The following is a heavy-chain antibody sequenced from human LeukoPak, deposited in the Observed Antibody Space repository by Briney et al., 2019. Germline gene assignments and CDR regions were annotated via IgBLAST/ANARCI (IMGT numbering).Heavy chain of an antibody. CDR2: IYYSGSI. J-gene: IGHJ4*02. CDR1: GGSISSYY. D-gene: IGHD1-1*01. Sequence: SETLSLTCTVSGGSISSYYWSWIRQPPGKGLEWIGYIYYSGSINYNPSLKSRVTISVDTSKNQFSLKVSSVTAADTAVYYCARGNWYLDYWGQGTLVTVSS. V-gene: IGHV4-59*01. CDR3: ARGNWYLDY.